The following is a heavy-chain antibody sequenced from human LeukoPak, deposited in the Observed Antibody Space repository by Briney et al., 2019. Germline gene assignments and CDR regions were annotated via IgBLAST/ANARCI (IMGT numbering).Heavy chain of an antibody. V-gene: IGHV3-23*01. CDR3: AKDLPPYSSGWFYFDY. CDR1: GFTFSSYA. Sequence: GGSLRLSCAASGFTFSSYAISWVRQAPGKGLEWVSAISGSGGSTYYADSVKGRFTISRDNSKNTLYLQMNSLRAEDTAVYYCAKDLPPYSSGWFYFDYWGQGTLVTVSS. CDR2: ISGSGGST. D-gene: IGHD6-19*01. J-gene: IGHJ4*02.